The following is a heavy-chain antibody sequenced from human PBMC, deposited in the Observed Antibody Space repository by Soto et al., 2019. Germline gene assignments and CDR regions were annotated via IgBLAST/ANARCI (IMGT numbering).Heavy chain of an antibody. CDR3: RSSTSCYDESCVDV. V-gene: IGHV4-38-2*01. CDR2: LYHIGST. D-gene: IGHD2-2*01. J-gene: IGHJ6*02. CDR1: GYSISSGNY. Sequence: SETLSLTCAVSGYSISSGNYWAWIRQPPGRGLEWIGSLYHIGSTHYNTSLKSRVTISVDTSKNHFSLELSSVTAADTAIYYCRSSTSCYDESCVDVWGLGTMVTVSS.